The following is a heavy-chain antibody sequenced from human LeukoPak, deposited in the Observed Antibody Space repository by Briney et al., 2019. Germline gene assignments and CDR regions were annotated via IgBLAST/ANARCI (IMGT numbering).Heavy chain of an antibody. V-gene: IGHV4-59*12. CDR2: IYHSGST. CDR3: ARAQPGSFDC. D-gene: IGHD1-1*01. CDR1: GGSISSYY. J-gene: IGHJ4*02. Sequence: SSETLSLTCTVSGGSISSYYWSWIRQPPGKGLEWIGYIYHSGSTYYNPSLKSRVTISVDRSKNQFSLELNSVTAADTAVYYCARAQPGSFDCWGQGTLVTVSS.